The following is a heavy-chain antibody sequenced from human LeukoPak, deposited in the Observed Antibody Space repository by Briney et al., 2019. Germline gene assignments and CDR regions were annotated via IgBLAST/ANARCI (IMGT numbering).Heavy chain of an antibody. CDR1: GFTFYSYA. J-gene: IGHJ4*02. D-gene: IGHD3-10*01. CDR2: INWNGSGA. V-gene: IGHV3-23*05. Sequence: GGSLRLSCAASGFTFYSYAMNWVRQVPGKGLEWVSGINWNGSGAVYADSVKGRFTVSRDNSKNMLYLQMNNLRPEDTATYYCAKRNTMVRGGPCFDYWGQGLMVTVSS. CDR3: AKRNTMVRGGPCFDY.